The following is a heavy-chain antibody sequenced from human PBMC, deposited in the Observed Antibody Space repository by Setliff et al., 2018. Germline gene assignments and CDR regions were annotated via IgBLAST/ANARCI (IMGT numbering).Heavy chain of an antibody. J-gene: IGHJ4*02. CDR2: IYIGGST. Sequence: TSETLSLTCTVSGGSISSYYWSWIRQPAGKGLEWIGHIYIGGSTYYNPSLKSRVTISVDTSKNQFSLKLSSVTAADTAVYYCARQRHGGAGAHDYWGQGTLVTVSS. CDR3: ARQRHGGAGAHDY. CDR1: GGSISSYY. V-gene: IGHV4-4*07. D-gene: IGHD3-16*01.